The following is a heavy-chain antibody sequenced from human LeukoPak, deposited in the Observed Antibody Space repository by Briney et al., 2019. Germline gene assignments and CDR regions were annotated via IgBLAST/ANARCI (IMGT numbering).Heavy chain of an antibody. Sequence: GGSLRLSCAASGFTFSSSAMSWVRQAPGKGLEWVSSISSIGRYIYYADSVKGRFTISRDNTKNSLYLQMNSLSPEDTAVYYCAREETDYFDYWGQGTLVTVSS. J-gene: IGHJ4*02. V-gene: IGHV3-21*01. CDR1: GFTFSSSA. CDR3: AREETDYFDY. CDR2: ISSIGRYI.